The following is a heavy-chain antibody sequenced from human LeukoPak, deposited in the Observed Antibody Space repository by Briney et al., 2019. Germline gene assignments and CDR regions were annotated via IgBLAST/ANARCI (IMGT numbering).Heavy chain of an antibody. V-gene: IGHV4-34*01. Sequence: SETLSLTCAVYGGSFSGYYWSWIRQPPGKGLEWIGEINHSGSTNYNPSLKSRVTISVDTSKNQFSLKLSSVTAADTAVYYCAREKGRSSSPLIRRFLGWFDPWGQGTLVTVFS. D-gene: IGHD6-6*01. CDR3: AREKGRSSSPLIRRFLGWFDP. CDR2: INHSGST. CDR1: GGSFSGYY. J-gene: IGHJ5*02.